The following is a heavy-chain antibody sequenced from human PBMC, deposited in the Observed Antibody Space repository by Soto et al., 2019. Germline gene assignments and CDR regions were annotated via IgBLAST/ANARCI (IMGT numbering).Heavy chain of an antibody. CDR3: AREDNSSSWYGEFYFDY. CDR1: GFTFSSYA. CDR2: ISYDGSNK. Sequence: QVQLVESGGGVVQPGRSLRLSCAASGFTFSSYAMHWVRQAPGKGLEWVAVISYDGSNKYYADSVKGRFTISRDNSKNTLYLQMNSLRAEDTAVYYCAREDNSSSWYGEFYFDYWGQGTLVTVSS. V-gene: IGHV3-30-3*01. D-gene: IGHD6-13*01. J-gene: IGHJ4*02.